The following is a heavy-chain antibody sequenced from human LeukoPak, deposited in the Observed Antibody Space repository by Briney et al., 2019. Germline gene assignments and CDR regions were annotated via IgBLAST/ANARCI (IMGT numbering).Heavy chain of an antibody. CDR3: AKDETYYYDSSGYYAGY. D-gene: IGHD3-22*01. CDR2: ILYDGSNQ. J-gene: IGHJ4*02. CDR1: GFTFSNYG. V-gene: IGHV3-30*18. Sequence: GGSLRLSCAASGFTFSNYGMHWVRQAPGKGLEWVALILYDGSNQYYADSMKGRLTISRDDSKNTLYLQMNSLRVEDTAVYYCAKDETYYYDSSGYYAGYWGQGTLVTVPS.